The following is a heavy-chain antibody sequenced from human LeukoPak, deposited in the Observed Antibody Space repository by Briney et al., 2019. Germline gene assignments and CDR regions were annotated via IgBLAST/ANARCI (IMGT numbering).Heavy chain of an antibody. V-gene: IGHV4-4*07. D-gene: IGHD1-26*01. Sequence: SETLSLTCTVSGGSISSYYWSWIRQPAGKGLEWIGRIYTSGSTNYNPSLKSRVTISVDTSKNQFSLKLSSVTAADTAVYYCARHPPKYPRIVGASGAFDIWGQGTMVTVSS. J-gene: IGHJ3*02. CDR1: GGSISSYY. CDR2: IYTSGST. CDR3: ARHPPKYPRIVGASGAFDI.